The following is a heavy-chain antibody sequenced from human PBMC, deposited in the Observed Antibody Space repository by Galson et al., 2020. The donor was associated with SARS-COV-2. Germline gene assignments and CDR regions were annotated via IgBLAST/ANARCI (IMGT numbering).Heavy chain of an antibody. D-gene: IGHD3-10*01. CDR1: GVSISSSTYY. J-gene: IGHJ6*02. CDR3: AGIMVRPYGYHGMDA. V-gene: IGHV4-39*01. Sequence: SETLSLTCSVSGVSISSSTYYWGWIRQPPGKGLEWIGNIHYSGRTYYNASLTSRVAMSVDTSKSQFSLRLSSVSASDTGVYYCAGIMVRPYGYHGMDAWGRGTTVIVSS. CDR2: IHYSGRT.